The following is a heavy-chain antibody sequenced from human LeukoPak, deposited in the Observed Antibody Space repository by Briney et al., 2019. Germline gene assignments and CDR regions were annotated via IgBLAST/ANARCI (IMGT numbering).Heavy chain of an antibody. Sequence: KPSETLSLTCTVSGGSISSYYWSWIRQPPGKGLEWIGEINHSGSTNYNPSLKSRVTISVDTSKNQFSLKLSSVTAADTAVYYCARGAKGSDYPGCFDYWGQGTLVTVSS. V-gene: IGHV4-34*01. CDR2: INHSGST. CDR3: ARGAKGSDYPGCFDY. CDR1: GGSISSYY. D-gene: IGHD4-17*01. J-gene: IGHJ4*02.